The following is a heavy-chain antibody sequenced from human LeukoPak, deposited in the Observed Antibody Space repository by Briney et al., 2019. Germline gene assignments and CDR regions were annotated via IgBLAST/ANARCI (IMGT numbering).Heavy chain of an antibody. D-gene: IGHD3-22*01. V-gene: IGHV1-18*01. Sequence: ASVKVSCKASGYTFTSYGISWVRQAPGQGLEWMGWISAYNGNTNYAQKLQGRVTMTTDTSTSTAYMELRSLRSDDTAVYYCARDDLAGVTMIVVVPFDYWGQGTLVTVSS. CDR2: ISAYNGNT. CDR1: GYTFTSYG. J-gene: IGHJ4*02. CDR3: ARDDLAGVTMIVVVPFDY.